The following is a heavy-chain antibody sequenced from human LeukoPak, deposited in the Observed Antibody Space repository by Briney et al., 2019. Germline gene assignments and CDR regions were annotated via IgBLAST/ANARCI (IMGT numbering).Heavy chain of an antibody. Sequence: SETLSLTCTVSGGSISNSNYYWGWIRQPPGKGLEWIGYIYYSGSTNYNPSLKSRVTISVDTSKNQFSLKLSSVTAADTAVYYCATTVTHNWFDPWGQGTLVTVPS. CDR3: ATTVTHNWFDP. V-gene: IGHV4-61*05. CDR1: GGSISNSNYY. D-gene: IGHD4-17*01. CDR2: IYYSGST. J-gene: IGHJ5*02.